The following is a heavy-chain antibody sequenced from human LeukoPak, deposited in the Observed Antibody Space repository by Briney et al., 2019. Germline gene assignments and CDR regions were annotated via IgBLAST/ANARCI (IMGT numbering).Heavy chain of an antibody. D-gene: IGHD2-15*01. V-gene: IGHV1-18*01. J-gene: IGHJ4*02. CDR1: GYIFTNYG. CDR2: IGPYNGYT. Sequence: GASVKVSRKASGYIFTNYGISWVRQAPGQGLEWMGWIGPYNGYTNYAQKLQGRVTLTTDTSTSTAYMDLRSLRSDDTAVYYCVRGKYCSGDPCYSGAIDSWGQGTLVTVSS. CDR3: VRGKYCSGDPCYSGAIDS.